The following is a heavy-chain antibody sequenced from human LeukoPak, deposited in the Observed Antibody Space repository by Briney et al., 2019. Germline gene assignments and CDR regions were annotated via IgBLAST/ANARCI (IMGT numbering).Heavy chain of an antibody. D-gene: IGHD3-10*01. CDR2: ISSSSSTI. V-gene: IGHV3-48*03. CDR3: ATGGGPGWFGELFRGYFFDY. CDR1: GFTFRSYE. Sequence: QSGGSLRLSCAASGFTFRSYEMNWVRQAPGKGLEWVSYISSSSSTIYYSDSLKGRFTISRDNAKNSLYLQMNSLRAEDTAVYYCATGGGPGWFGELFRGYFFDYWGQGTLVTVSS. J-gene: IGHJ4*02.